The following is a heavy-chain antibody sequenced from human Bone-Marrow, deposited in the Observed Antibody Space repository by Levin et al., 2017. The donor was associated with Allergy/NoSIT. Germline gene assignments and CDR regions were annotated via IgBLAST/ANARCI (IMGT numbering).Heavy chain of an antibody. CDR3: ARVSYYGSGNYYDYNFDS. CDR1: GGSIYNSPYF. D-gene: IGHD3-10*01. J-gene: IGHJ4*02. CDR2: IYYTERA. Sequence: SETLSLTCAVSGGSIYNSPYFWAWIRQPPGKGLEWIGSIYYTERAFYNPSLTSRVTISVDTSTNQFSLQLTSVTAADTAVYYCARVSYYGSGNYYDYNFDSWGQGTLVTVSS. V-gene: IGHV4-39*07.